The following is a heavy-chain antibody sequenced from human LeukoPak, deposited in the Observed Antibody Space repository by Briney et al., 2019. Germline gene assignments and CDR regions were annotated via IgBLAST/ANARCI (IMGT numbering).Heavy chain of an antibody. J-gene: IGHJ5*02. CDR3: ARQRKTYYYGSGSYTSNWFDP. V-gene: IGHV5-51*01. Sequence: GESLKISCKGSGYSFTSYWIGWERQMPGKGLEWMGIIYPGDSDTRYSPSFQGQVTISADKSISTAYLQWSSLKASDTAMYYCARQRKTYYYGSGSYTSNWFDPWGQGTLVTVSS. CDR2: IYPGDSDT. D-gene: IGHD3-10*01. CDR1: GYSFTSYW.